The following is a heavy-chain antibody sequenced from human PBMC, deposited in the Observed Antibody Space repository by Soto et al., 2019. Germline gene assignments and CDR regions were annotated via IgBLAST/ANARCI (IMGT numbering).Heavy chain of an antibody. CDR3: ARLPKSLSRRVYWFDP. CDR1: GGSISSYY. CDR2: IYYSGST. V-gene: IGHV4-59*08. Sequence: SETLSLTCTVSGGSISSYYWSWIRQPPGKGLEWIGYIYYSGSTNYNPSLKSRVTISVDTSKNQFSLKLSSVTAADTAVYYCARLPKSLSRRVYWFDPWGQGTLVTVSS. D-gene: IGHD3-10*01. J-gene: IGHJ5*02.